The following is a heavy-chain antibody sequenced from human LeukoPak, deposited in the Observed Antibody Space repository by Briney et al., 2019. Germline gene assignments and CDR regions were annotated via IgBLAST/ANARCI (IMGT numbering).Heavy chain of an antibody. Sequence: PGGSLRLSCAASGFTFSNYAMSWVRQAPGKGLEWVSAISGSGGSTYYADSVKGRFTISRDNSKNTLYLQMSSLRAEDTAVYYCASLAPLPPRSGVVIRRHTLTFGNDYWGQGTLVTVSS. CDR3: ASLAPLPPRSGVVIRRHTLTFGNDY. J-gene: IGHJ4*02. D-gene: IGHD3-3*01. V-gene: IGHV3-23*01. CDR1: GFTFSNYA. CDR2: ISGSGGST.